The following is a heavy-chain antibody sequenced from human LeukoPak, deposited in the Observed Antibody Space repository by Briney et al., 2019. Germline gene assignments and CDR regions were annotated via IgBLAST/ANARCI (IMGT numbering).Heavy chain of an antibody. CDR2: FDPEDGET. CDR3: ATDLGDYVWGSYRYGPSNY. V-gene: IGHV1-24*01. Sequence: ASVKVSCKVSGYTLTELSMHWVRQAPGKGLEWMGGFDPEDGETIYAQKFQGRVTMTEDTSTDTAYMELSSLRSEDTAVYYCATDLGDYVWGSYRYGPSNYWGQGTLVTVSS. CDR1: GYTLTELS. D-gene: IGHD3-16*02. J-gene: IGHJ4*02.